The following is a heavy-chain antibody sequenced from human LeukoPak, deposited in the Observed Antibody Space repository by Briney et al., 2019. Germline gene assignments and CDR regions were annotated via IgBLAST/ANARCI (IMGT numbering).Heavy chain of an antibody. Sequence: PSETLSLTCTVSGGSIRSSYYYWGWIRQPPGKGLEWIGSIYDSGSTYYNPSLKSRVTISVDTSKNQFSLKLSSVTAADTAVYYCARAPILQLTPDYWGQGTLVTVSS. J-gene: IGHJ4*02. CDR3: ARAPILQLTPDY. V-gene: IGHV4-39*07. CDR1: GGSIRSSYYY. CDR2: IYDSGST. D-gene: IGHD6-13*01.